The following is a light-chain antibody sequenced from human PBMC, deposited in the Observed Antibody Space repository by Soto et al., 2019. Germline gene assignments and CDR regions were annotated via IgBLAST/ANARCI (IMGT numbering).Light chain of an antibody. CDR1: SSDVGGYNY. Sequence: QSGLTQPASVSGSPGQSITISCTGTSSDVGGYNYVSWYQQHPGKAPKLMIYDVSNRPSGVSNRFSGSKSGNTASLTISGLQAEDEADYYCSSYTSSSTLFGGGTKVTVL. CDR3: SSYTSSSTL. CDR2: DVS. V-gene: IGLV2-14*01. J-gene: IGLJ2*01.